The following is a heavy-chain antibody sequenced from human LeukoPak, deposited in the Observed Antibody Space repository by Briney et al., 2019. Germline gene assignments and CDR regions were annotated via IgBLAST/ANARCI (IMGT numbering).Heavy chain of an antibody. D-gene: IGHD3-10*01. V-gene: IGHV3-48*04. Sequence: PGGSLRLSCAASGFTFSSYSMNWVRQAPGKGLEWVSYIGSSSSTIYYADSVKGRFTISRDNAKNSLYLQMNSLRAEDTAVYYCATMVRGVLGYWGQGTLVTVSS. CDR1: GFTFSSYS. J-gene: IGHJ4*02. CDR3: ATMVRGVLGY. CDR2: IGSSSSTI.